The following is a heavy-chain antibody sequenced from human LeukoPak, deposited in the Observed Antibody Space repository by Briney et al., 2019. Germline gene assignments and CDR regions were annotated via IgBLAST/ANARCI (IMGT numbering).Heavy chain of an antibody. CDR2: ISSSSSTI. CDR3: APGYRYYFDY. Sequence: GGSLRLSCAASGFTFSSYSMNWVRQAPGKGLERVSYISSSSSTIYYADSVKGRFTISRDNAKNSLYLQMNSLRAEDTAVYYCAPGYRYYFDYWGQGTLVTVSS. CDR1: GFTFSSYS. V-gene: IGHV3-48*01. J-gene: IGHJ4*02. D-gene: IGHD6-13*01.